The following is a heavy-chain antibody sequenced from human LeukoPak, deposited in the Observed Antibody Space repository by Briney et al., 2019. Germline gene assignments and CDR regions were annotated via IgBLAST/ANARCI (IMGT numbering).Heavy chain of an antibody. CDR3: AREGYSSSSIRITYGMDV. Sequence: PGGSLRLSCAVSGFTVSSNHMSWVRQAPGKGLEWVSVFYSGGDTHYADSVKGRFTISRDNSKNTLYLQMNSLRAEDTAVYYCAREGYSSSSIRITYGMDVWGQGTTVTVSS. V-gene: IGHV3-53*01. CDR2: FYSGGDT. D-gene: IGHD6-6*01. J-gene: IGHJ6*02. CDR1: GFTVSSNH.